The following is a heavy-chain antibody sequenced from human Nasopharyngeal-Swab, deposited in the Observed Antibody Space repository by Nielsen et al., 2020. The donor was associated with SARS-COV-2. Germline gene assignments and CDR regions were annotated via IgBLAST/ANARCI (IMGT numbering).Heavy chain of an antibody. Sequence: GESLKISCAASGFTFSNAWMSWVRQAPGKGLEWVGRIKSKNDGGTTDYAAPVKGRFTISRDDSKNTLYLQMNSLKTEDTAVYYCTTDREIQLWLKGYFDYWGQGTLVTVSS. D-gene: IGHD5-18*01. CDR3: TTDREIQLWLKGYFDY. CDR1: GFTFSNAW. V-gene: IGHV3-15*01. J-gene: IGHJ4*02. CDR2: IKSKNDGGTT.